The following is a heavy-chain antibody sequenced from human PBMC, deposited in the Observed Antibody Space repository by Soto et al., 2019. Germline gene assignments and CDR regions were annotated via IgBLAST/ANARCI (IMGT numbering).Heavy chain of an antibody. V-gene: IGHV1-18*04. J-gene: IGHJ6*02. Sequence: ASVKVSCKASRYTFTSYGISGVRQAPGQGLECMGWSSAYNGNTNYAQKLQGRVTMTTDTSPSTAYMELRSLRSDDTAVYYCARDLGHDSSGYYYEAHYYYYGMDVWGQGTTVTVSS. CDR2: SSAYNGNT. CDR3: ARDLGHDSSGYYYEAHYYYYGMDV. D-gene: IGHD3-22*01. CDR1: RYTFTSYG.